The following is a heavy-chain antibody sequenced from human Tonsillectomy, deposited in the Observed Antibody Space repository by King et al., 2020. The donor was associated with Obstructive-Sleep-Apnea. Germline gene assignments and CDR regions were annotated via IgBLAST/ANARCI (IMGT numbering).Heavy chain of an antibody. CDR3: AKDRQGYQVSDY. CDR2: LRYDESNK. CDR1: GFNFSYYS. D-gene: IGHD2-2*01. J-gene: IGHJ4*02. V-gene: IGHV3-30*02. Sequence: VQLVESGGGVVQPGGSLRLSCVASGFNFSYYSMHWVRQAPGKGLEWVAFLRYDESNKYYADSVKGRFTISRDNSKNTLYLQMNSLRAEDTALYYCAKDRQGYQVSDYWGQGTLVTVSS.